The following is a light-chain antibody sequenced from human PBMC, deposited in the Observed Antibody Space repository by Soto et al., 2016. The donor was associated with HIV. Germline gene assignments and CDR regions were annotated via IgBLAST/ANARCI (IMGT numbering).Light chain of an antibody. Sequence: SYELTQPPSVSVSPGQTASITCSGDKLGDKYACWYQQKPGQSPVLVIYQDTKRPSGIPERFSGSNSGNTATLTISGTQAMDEADYYCQAWDISTVVFGGGTKPTVL. CDR3: QAWDISTVV. J-gene: IGLJ2*01. CDR1: KLGDKY. CDR2: QDT. V-gene: IGLV3-1*01.